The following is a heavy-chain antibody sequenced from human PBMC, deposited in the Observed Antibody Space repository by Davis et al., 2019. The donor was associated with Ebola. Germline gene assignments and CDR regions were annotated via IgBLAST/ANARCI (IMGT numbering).Heavy chain of an antibody. CDR1: GYTFTSYY. CDR3: ARDITYYYDSSGSNAFDI. J-gene: IGHJ3*02. D-gene: IGHD3-22*01. V-gene: IGHV1-46*01. CDR2: INPSGGST. Sequence: ASVKVSCKASGYTFTSYYMHWVRQAPGQGLEWMGIINPSGGSTSYAQKFQGRVTMTRDTSTSTVYMELSSLRSEDTAVYYCARDITYYYDSSGSNAFDIWGQGTMVTVSS.